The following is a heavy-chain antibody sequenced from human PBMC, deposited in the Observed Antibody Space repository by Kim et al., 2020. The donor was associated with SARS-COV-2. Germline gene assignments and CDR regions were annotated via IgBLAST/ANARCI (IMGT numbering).Heavy chain of an antibody. D-gene: IGHD3-22*01. CDR3: AKDFRMSSGYLRGPFDY. CDR2: ISYDGSNK. CDR1: GFTFSSYG. Sequence: GGSLRLSCAASGFTFSSYGMHWVRQAPGKGLEWVAVISYDGSNKYYADSVKGRFTISRDNSKNTLYLQMNSLRAEDTAVYYCAKDFRMSSGYLRGPFDYWGQGTLVTVSS. V-gene: IGHV3-30*18. J-gene: IGHJ4*02.